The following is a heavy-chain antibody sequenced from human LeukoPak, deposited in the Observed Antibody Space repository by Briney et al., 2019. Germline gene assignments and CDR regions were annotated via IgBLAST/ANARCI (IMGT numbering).Heavy chain of an antibody. CDR1: GFTFDDYG. CDR3: TGGTYFFDH. J-gene: IGHJ4*02. Sequence: GGSLRLSCAASGFTFDDYGMSWVRQAPGKGLEWMANINQDGSEKYYVDSVRGRFAISRDNAKNSLYLQMNSLRPEDTAMYYCTGGTYFFDHWGQGALVTVSS. D-gene: IGHD1-14*01. CDR2: INQDGSEK. V-gene: IGHV3-7*01.